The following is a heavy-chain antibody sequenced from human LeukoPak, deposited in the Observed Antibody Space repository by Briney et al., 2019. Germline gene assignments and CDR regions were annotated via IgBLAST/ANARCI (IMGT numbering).Heavy chain of an antibody. Sequence: SETLSLTCTVSGGSISSYYWSWIRQPAGKGLEWIGSIYHSGSTYYNPSLKSRVTISVDTSKNQFSLKLSSVTAADTAVYYCASPSGSYRVFDYWGQGTLVTVSS. CDR2: IYHSGST. CDR1: GGSISSYY. CDR3: ASPSGSYRVFDY. D-gene: IGHD1-26*01. J-gene: IGHJ4*02. V-gene: IGHV4-4*07.